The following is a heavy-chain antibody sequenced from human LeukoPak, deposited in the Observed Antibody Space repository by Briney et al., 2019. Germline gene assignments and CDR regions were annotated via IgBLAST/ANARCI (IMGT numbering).Heavy chain of an antibody. V-gene: IGHV3-23*01. J-gene: IGHJ4*02. D-gene: IGHD5-18*01. CDR3: ATSDTAMVTTLDY. CDR1: GFTFSSYA. Sequence: GGSLRLSCAASGFTFSSYAMSWVRQAPGKGLEWVSAISGSGGSTYYADSVKGRFTISRDNSKNTLYLQMNSLRAEDTAVYYCATSDTAMVTTLDYWGQGTLVTVSS. CDR2: ISGSGGST.